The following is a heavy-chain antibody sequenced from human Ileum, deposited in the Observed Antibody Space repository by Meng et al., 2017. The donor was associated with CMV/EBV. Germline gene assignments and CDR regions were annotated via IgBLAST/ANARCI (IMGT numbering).Heavy chain of an antibody. J-gene: IGHJ6*02. CDR3: AKVPSIPNSSGYYYAKFYYGMDV. Sequence: GESLKISCAASGFTFSSYWMSWVRQAPGKGLEWVSGISNSGGSTYYADSVKGRFTISRDNSKKTLHLQINSLRAEDTAVYFCAKVPSIPNSSGYYYAKFYYGMDVWGQGTTVTVSS. D-gene: IGHD3-22*01. V-gene: IGHV3-23*01. CDR1: GFTFSSYW. CDR2: ISNSGGST.